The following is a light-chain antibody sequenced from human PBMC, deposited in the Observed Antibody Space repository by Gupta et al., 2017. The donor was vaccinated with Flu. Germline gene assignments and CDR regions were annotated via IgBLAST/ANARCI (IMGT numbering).Light chain of an antibody. J-gene: IGLJ2*01. CDR1: RIGSKS. V-gene: IGLV3-21*02. CDR2: DDS. Sequence: SYVMIQPPSVSVSPGQTARLTCGGDRIGSKSVHWYQQKPGQAPVLVVHDDSDRPSGIPERFSGSNSGNTATLSISRVEAGDEADYYCHVWDSSSDHVVLGGGTKLTVL. CDR3: HVWDSSSDHVV.